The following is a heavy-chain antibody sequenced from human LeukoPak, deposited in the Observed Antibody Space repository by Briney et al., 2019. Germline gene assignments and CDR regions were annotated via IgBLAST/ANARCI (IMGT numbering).Heavy chain of an antibody. Sequence: SETLSLTRTVSGGSISSGSYYWSWIRQPAGKGLEWIGRIYTSGSTNYNPSLKSRVTISVDTSKNQFSLKLSSVTAADTAVYYCARCMTTVVTDAFDIWGQGTMVTVSS. CDR2: IYTSGST. V-gene: IGHV4-61*02. CDR3: ARCMTTVVTDAFDI. D-gene: IGHD4-23*01. CDR1: GGSISSGSYY. J-gene: IGHJ3*02.